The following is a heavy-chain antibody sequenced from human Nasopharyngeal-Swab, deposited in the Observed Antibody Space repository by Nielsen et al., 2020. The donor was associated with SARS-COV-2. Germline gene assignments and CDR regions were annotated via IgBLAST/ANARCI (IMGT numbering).Heavy chain of an antibody. Sequence: ASVKVSCKASGYTFTSYAMHWVRQAPGQRLEWMGWINAGNGNTKYSQKFQGRVTITRDTSASTAYMELSSLRSEDTAVYYCAREGATIFGVVIVGDYWGQGTLVTVSP. V-gene: IGHV1-3*01. CDR1: GYTFTSYA. J-gene: IGHJ4*02. CDR2: INAGNGNT. D-gene: IGHD3-3*01. CDR3: AREGATIFGVVIVGDY.